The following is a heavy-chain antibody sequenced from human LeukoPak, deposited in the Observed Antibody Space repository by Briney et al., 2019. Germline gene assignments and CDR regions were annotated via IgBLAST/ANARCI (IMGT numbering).Heavy chain of an antibody. CDR3: ASKSYYDSSGYSIFDY. J-gene: IGHJ4*02. Sequence: SETLSLTCTVSGYSISSGYYWGWIRQPPGKGLEWIGSIYHSGSTYYNPSLKSRVTISVDTSKNQFSLKLSSVTAADTAVYYCASKSYYDSSGYSIFDYWGQGTLVTVSS. V-gene: IGHV4-38-2*02. D-gene: IGHD3-22*01. CDR2: IYHSGST. CDR1: GYSISSGYY.